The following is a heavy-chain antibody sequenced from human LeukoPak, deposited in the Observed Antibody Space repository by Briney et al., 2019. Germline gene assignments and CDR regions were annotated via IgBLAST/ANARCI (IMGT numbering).Heavy chain of an antibody. CDR3: ARDRRGNWNDETGFDY. CDR1: GGSFSGYY. CDR2: INHSGST. V-gene: IGHV4-34*01. D-gene: IGHD1-20*01. Sequence: KPSETLSLTCAVYGGSFSGYYWSWIRQPPGKGLEWIGEINHSGSTNYNPSLKSRVTISVDTSKNQFSLKLSSVTAADTAVYYCARDRRGNWNDETGFDYWGQGTLVTVSS. J-gene: IGHJ4*02.